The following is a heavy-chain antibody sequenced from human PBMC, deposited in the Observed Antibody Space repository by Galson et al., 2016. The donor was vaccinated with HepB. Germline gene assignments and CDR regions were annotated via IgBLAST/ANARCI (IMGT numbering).Heavy chain of an antibody. D-gene: IGHD3-16*01. CDR1: GFTFSRYW. CDR3: ARNYGPFDL. CDR2: MNQDGSEK. Sequence: SLRLSCAASGFTFSRYWLTWVRQAPGKGLEWVANMNQDGSEKYFVDSVKGRFTISRDNAQNSVYLQMDSLRAEDTAVYYCARNYGPFDLWGQGTLVIVSS. J-gene: IGHJ5*02. V-gene: IGHV3-7*01.